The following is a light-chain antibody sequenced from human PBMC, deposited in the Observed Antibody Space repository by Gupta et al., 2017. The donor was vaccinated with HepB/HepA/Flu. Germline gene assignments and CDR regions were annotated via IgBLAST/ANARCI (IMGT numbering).Light chain of an antibody. Sequence: DIVLTQSPPCLGGSLGDRATINCKSSQSVVSSHNNPGHLASYQQQPGQPPSLLFYWTSGRESGVPDRFSASGTWTDFTLTISALQAEDVALYYCQHYYSVPFTFGPGTQVDIK. CDR2: WTS. V-gene: IGKV4-1*01. CDR3: QHYYSVPFT. CDR1: QSVVSSHNNPGH. J-gene: IGKJ3*01.